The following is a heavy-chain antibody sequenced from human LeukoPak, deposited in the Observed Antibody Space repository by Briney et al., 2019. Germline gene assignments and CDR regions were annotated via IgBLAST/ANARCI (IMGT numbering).Heavy chain of an antibody. CDR2: IYSGGST. D-gene: IGHD6-13*01. V-gene: IGHV3-53*01. CDR3: YSGWSAAGFDY. Sequence: GGSLRLSCAASGFTVSSNYMSWVRQAPGKGLEWVSVIYSGGSTYYADSVKGRFTISRDNSKNTLYLQMNSLRTEDTAVYYCYSGWSAAGFDYWGQGTLVTVSS. CDR1: GFTVSSNY. J-gene: IGHJ4*02.